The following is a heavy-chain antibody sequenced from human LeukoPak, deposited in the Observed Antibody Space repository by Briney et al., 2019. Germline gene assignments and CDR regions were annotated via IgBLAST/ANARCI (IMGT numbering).Heavy chain of an antibody. CDR2: IWYDGSNK. V-gene: IGHV3-33*01. CDR1: GFTFSSYG. D-gene: IGHD3-9*01. J-gene: IGHJ6*04. Sequence: GGSLRLSCAASGFTFSSYGMHWVRRAPGKGLEWVAVIWYDGSNKYYADSVKGRFTISRDNSKNTLYLQMNSLRAEDTAVYYCARDSAPFDDILTGYNYYYGMDVWGKGTTVTVSS. CDR3: ARDSAPFDDILTGYNYYYGMDV.